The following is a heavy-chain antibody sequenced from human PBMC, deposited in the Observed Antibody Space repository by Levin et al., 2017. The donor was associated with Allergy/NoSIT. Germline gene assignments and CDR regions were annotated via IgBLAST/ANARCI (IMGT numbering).Heavy chain of an antibody. J-gene: IGHJ6*03. D-gene: IGHD6-19*01. Sequence: ASVKVSCAASGFTFSSYAMNWVRQVPGKGLEWVSSISSSGGSTYYADSVKGRFTISRDNSKNTLYLQMNSLGAEDTAVYYCAKKSPSDSYYYMDVWGKGTTVTVSS. V-gene: IGHV3-23*01. CDR1: GFTFSSYA. CDR2: ISSSGGST. CDR3: AKKSPSDSYYYMDV.